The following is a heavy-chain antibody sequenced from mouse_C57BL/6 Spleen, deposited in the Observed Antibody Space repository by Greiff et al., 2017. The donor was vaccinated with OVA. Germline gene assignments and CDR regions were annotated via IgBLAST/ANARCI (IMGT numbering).Heavy chain of an antibody. V-gene: IGHV14-3*01. Sequence: VQLQQSVAELVRPGASVKLSCTASGFNIQNTYMHWVKQRPEQGLEWIGRIDPANGNTTYAPKFQGKATITADTSSNTAYLQLSSLTSEDTAIYYCAREDGSSPRSGGQGTTLTVSS. CDR2: IDPANGNT. D-gene: IGHD1-1*01. CDR1: GFNIQNTY. J-gene: IGHJ2*01. CDR3: AREDGSSPRS.